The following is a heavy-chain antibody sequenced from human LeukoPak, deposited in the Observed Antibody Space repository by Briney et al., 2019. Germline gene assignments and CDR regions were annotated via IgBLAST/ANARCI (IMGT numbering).Heavy chain of an antibody. D-gene: IGHD6-19*01. CDR2: ISSSSSYI. CDR1: GFTFSSYS. CDR3: ARCLAVAGTCDAFDI. Sequence: GGSLRLSCAASGFTFSSYSMNWVRQAPGKGLEWVSSISSSSSYIYYADSVKGRFTISRDNAKNSLYLQMNSLRAEDTAVYYCARCLAVAGTCDAFDIWGQGTMVTVSS. V-gene: IGHV3-21*01. J-gene: IGHJ3*02.